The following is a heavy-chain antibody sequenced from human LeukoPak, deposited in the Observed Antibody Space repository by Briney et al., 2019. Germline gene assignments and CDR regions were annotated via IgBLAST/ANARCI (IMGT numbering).Heavy chain of an antibody. V-gene: IGHV3-30*04. D-gene: IGHD3-9*01. J-gene: IGHJ4*02. CDR1: GFSFSTYS. CDR3: ATARSGYAILTGFLDY. Sequence: GGSLRLSCAASGFSFSTYSIHWVRQAPGKGLEWVAVISEDGINKYYTESVKGRFIISRDNSKNTLYLQMNSLGGDDTAVYYCATARSGYAILTGFLDYWGQGTLVTVSS. CDR2: ISEDGINK.